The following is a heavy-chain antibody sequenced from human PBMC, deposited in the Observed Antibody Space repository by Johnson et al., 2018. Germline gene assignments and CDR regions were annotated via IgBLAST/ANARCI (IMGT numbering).Heavy chain of an antibody. D-gene: IGHD3-10*02. CDR2: IYYSGTT. J-gene: IGHJ4*02. CDR1: GGSISSAH. Sequence: QVQLQESGPGLVRPSETLSLTCTVSGGSISSAHWSWIRQSPGKGLEWIGNIYYSGTTKYNPSLKSRVTISVDTSKNQFSLRLSSVTAADTAVYYCAKVPSCSYYFDYWGQGTLVTVSS. V-gene: IGHV4-59*01. CDR3: AKVPSCSYYFDY.